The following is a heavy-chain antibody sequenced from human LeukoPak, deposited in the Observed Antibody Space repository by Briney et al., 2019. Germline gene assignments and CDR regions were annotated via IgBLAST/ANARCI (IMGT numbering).Heavy chain of an antibody. Sequence: ASVTVSCTASVYTFITYGITWVRQAPGQGLEWMGWITPYNGDTNYAQNLQDRVTMTTDTSTSTAYMELRSLRSDDTAVYFCARVAGVSYNYFDSWGQGTLVTVSS. CDR1: VYTFITYG. CDR3: ARVAGVSYNYFDS. CDR2: ITPYNGDT. J-gene: IGHJ4*02. D-gene: IGHD1-26*01. V-gene: IGHV1-18*01.